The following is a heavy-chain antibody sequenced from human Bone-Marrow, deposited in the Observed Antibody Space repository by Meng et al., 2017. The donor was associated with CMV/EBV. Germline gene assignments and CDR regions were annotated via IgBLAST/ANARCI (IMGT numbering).Heavy chain of an antibody. J-gene: IGHJ4*02. D-gene: IGHD3-3*01. Sequence: GESLKISCAASGFTFSSYSMNWVRQAPGKGLEWVSSISSSSSYIYYADSVKGRFTISRDNAKNSLYLQMKSLRAEDTAVYYCAREDDFWSGLDYWGQGTLVTVSS. CDR2: ISSSSSYI. V-gene: IGHV3-21*01. CDR3: AREDDFWSGLDY. CDR1: GFTFSSYS.